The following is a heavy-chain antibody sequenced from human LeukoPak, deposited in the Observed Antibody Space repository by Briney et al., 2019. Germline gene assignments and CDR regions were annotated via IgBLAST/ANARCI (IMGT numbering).Heavy chain of an antibody. CDR2: ISSDGSST. CDR3: ARVTSLTGTIFDS. J-gene: IGHJ4*02. Sequence: LPGGSLRLPCAASGFTFSTYWMHWVRQAPGKGLVWLSRISSDGSSTNYADSVKGRFTISRDNAKNTLYLQMSSLRVEDTAVYYCARVTSLTGTIFDSWGQGTLVTVSS. CDR1: GFTFSTYW. D-gene: IGHD1-7*01. V-gene: IGHV3-74*01.